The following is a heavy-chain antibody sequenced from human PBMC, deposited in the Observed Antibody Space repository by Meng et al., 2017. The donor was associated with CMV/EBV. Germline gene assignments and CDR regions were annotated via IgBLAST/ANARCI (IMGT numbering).Heavy chain of an antibody. J-gene: IGHJ6*02. V-gene: IGHV3-21*01. Sequence: GESLKISCAASGFTFSSYSMNWVRQAPGKGLEWVSSISSSSYIYYADSVKGRFTISRDNAKNSLYLQMNSLRAEDTAVYYCARDGFLEWLLYMAAGTYYYGMDVWGQGTTVTVSS. CDR2: ISSSSYI. CDR1: GFTFSSYS. D-gene: IGHD3-3*01. CDR3: ARDGFLEWLLYMAAGTYYYGMDV.